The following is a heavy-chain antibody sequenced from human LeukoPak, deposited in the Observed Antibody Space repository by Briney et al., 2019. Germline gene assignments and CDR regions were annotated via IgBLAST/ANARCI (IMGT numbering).Heavy chain of an antibody. CDR1: ENTFTNYW. Sequence: PGESLKISCKGSENTFTNYWIAWVRQMPGKGLEWMGVIYPSDSDTRYSPSFKGQVTISADKSISTAYLQWSSLKASDTAMYYCARRSSGWIDYWGQGTLVTVSS. D-gene: IGHD6-19*01. V-gene: IGHV5-51*01. CDR2: IYPSDSDT. CDR3: ARRSSGWIDY. J-gene: IGHJ4*02.